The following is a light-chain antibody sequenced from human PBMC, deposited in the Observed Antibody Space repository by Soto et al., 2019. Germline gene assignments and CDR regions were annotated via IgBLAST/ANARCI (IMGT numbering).Light chain of an antibody. J-gene: IGLJ3*02. CDR3: QVWDSSSDHPV. V-gene: IGLV3-21*04. Sequence: SYELTQPPSVSVAPGKTARITCGGNNIGSKSVHWYQQKPGQAPVLVIYHDSDRPSGIPERFSGSNSANTATLTISRVEAGDEADYYCQVWDSSSDHPVFGGGTKLTVL. CDR1: NIGSKS. CDR2: HDS.